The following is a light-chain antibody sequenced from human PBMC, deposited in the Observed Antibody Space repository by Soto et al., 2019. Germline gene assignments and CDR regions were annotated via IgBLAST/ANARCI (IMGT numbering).Light chain of an antibody. CDR1: SGDVGGHNY. CDR2: EVT. CDR3: SSYSSGSTLRV. Sequence: QSALTQPASVSGSTGQSITISCTGTSGDVGGHNYVSWYQQHPGKAPKVMIYEVTNRPSGVSNRFSGSKSGNTASLTISGLQAEDEADYYCSSYSSGSTLRVFGTGTKGTVL. J-gene: IGLJ1*01. V-gene: IGLV2-14*01.